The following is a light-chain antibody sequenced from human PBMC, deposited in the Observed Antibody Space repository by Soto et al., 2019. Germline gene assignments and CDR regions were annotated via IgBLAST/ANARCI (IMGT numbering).Light chain of an antibody. J-gene: IGLJ2*01. CDR1: SSDVGGFDY. CDR2: EVS. V-gene: IGLV2-14*01. Sequence: QSVLTQPASVSGSPGQSITISCTGTSSDVGGFDYVSWYQQHPGKAPKLMIYEVSNRTSGVSNRFSGSKSGNTASLTISGLQADDEAEYYCSSYTTYSSLVVFGGGTKVTVL. CDR3: SSYTTYSSLVV.